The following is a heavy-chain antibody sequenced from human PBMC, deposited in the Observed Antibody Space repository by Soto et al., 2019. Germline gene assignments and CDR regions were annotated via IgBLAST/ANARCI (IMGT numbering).Heavy chain of an antibody. CDR1: GFTFSSYA. Sequence: GGSLRLSCAASGFTFSSYAMHWVRQAPGKGLEWVAVISYDGSNKYYADSVKGRFTISRDNSKNTLYLQMNSLRAEDTAVYYCARDRSCSSTSCLHRNYYYYGMDVWGQGTTVTVSS. D-gene: IGHD2-2*01. CDR2: ISYDGSNK. V-gene: IGHV3-30-3*01. CDR3: ARDRSCSSTSCLHRNYYYYGMDV. J-gene: IGHJ6*02.